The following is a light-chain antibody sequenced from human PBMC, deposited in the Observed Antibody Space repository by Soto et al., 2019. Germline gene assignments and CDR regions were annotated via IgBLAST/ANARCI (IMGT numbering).Light chain of an antibody. V-gene: IGKV1-5*01. CDR3: QQYNSYWT. CDR1: QSISSW. J-gene: IGKJ1*01. Sequence: DIQMPQSPSTLSASVGDRVTITCRASQSISSWLAWYQQKPGKAPKLLIYDASSLESGVPSRFSGSGSGTEFTLTISSLQPDDFATYYCQQYNSYWTCGQGTKVEIK. CDR2: DAS.